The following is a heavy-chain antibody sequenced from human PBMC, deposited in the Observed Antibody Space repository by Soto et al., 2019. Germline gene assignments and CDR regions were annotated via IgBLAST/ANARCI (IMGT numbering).Heavy chain of an antibody. CDR3: ARDTATPYCSSTSCYTTGYYGMDV. V-gene: IGHV3-21*01. CDR1: GFTFSSYS. CDR2: ISSSSSYI. J-gene: IGHJ6*02. Sequence: GGSLRLSCAASGFTFSSYSMNWVRQAPGKGLEWVSSISSSSSYIYYADSVKGRFTISRDNAKNSLYLQMNSLRAEDTAVYYCARDTATPYCSSTSCYTTGYYGMDVWGRGTTVTVSS. D-gene: IGHD2-2*02.